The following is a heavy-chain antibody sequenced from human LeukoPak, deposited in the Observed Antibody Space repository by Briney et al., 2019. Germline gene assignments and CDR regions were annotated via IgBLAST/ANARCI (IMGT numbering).Heavy chain of an antibody. CDR3: ASEYCSGGNCYFDY. D-gene: IGHD2-15*01. CDR2: IFPGDSDT. Sequence: GESLQISSQGSEYSFPTYWIGWVRPMPGQGLEWMGIIFPGDSDTRYSPSFQGQVTISADKSIRTAYLQWSSLKASDTAIYYCASEYCSGGNCYFDYWGQGTLVTVSS. J-gene: IGHJ4*02. V-gene: IGHV5-51*01. CDR1: EYSFPTYW.